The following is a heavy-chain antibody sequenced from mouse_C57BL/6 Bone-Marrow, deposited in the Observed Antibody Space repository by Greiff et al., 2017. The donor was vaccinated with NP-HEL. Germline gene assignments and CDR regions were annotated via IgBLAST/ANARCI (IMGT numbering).Heavy chain of an antibody. CDR2: IRSKSNNYAT. Sequence: EVKVVESGGGLVQPKGSLKLSCAASGFSFNTYAMNWVRQAPGKGLEWVARIRSKSNNYATYYADSVKDRFTISRDDSESMLYLQMNNLKTEDTAMYYCVRHDYYGSSSAWFAYWGQGTLVTVSA. CDR3: VRHDYYGSSSAWFAY. CDR1: GFSFNTYA. J-gene: IGHJ3*01. V-gene: IGHV10-1*01. D-gene: IGHD1-1*01.